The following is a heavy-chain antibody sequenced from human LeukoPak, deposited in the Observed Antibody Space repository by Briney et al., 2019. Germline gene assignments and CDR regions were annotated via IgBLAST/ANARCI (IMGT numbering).Heavy chain of an antibody. CDR2: ISGSGDST. D-gene: IGHD6-13*01. V-gene: IGHV3-23*01. Sequence: PGGSLRLSCAASGFTFSSYAMNWVRQAPGKGLEWVSGISGSGDSTYYADSVKGRLAVSRDNSNNTLFLQMNSLTADDTAVYYCLRVEKYRSSWFGVYWGQGTLVAVSP. CDR3: LRVEKYRSSWFGVY. CDR1: GFTFSSYA. J-gene: IGHJ4*02.